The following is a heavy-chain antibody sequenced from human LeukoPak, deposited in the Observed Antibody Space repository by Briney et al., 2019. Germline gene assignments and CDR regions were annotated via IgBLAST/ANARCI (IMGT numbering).Heavy chain of an antibody. CDR3: ARGHGYYYDSSGYSDFDY. CDR2: MNSDGSST. Sequence: QAGGSLRLSCAASGFTFSSYWMHWVRQAPGKGLVWVSRMNSDGSSTSYADSVKGRFTISRDNAKNTLYLQMNSLRAEDTAVYYCARGHGYYYDSSGYSDFDYWGQGTLVTVSS. D-gene: IGHD3-22*01. J-gene: IGHJ4*02. V-gene: IGHV3-74*01. CDR1: GFTFSSYW.